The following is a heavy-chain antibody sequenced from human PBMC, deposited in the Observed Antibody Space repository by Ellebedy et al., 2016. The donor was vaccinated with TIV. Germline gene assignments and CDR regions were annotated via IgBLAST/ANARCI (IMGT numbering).Heavy chain of an antibody. Sequence: GEFLKISCAASGFPFSSFEFNWVRQSPGKGLEWVSYISSSGTTKYYADSVKGRFTISRDNAKNSLYLQMNSLRAEDAAVYYCAAAHYYFYGKDVWGQGTRVTVSS. J-gene: IGHJ6*02. CDR3: AAAHYYFYGKDV. CDR2: ISSSGTTK. CDR1: GFPFSSFE. D-gene: IGHD2-15*01. V-gene: IGHV3-48*03.